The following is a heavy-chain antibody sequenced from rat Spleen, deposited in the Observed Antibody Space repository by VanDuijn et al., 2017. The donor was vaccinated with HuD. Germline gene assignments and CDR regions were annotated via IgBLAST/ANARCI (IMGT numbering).Heavy chain of an antibody. CDR3: ASLYSSYSLYYFDY. J-gene: IGHJ2*01. CDR2: INSAGST. D-gene: IGHD1-2*01. CDR1: GYSITSSYR. Sequence: EVQLQESGPGLVKPSQSLSLTCSVTGYSITSSYRWNWIRKFPGNKLEWMGYINSAGSTNYNPSRKIRNSITRDTSKNQFFLQVKSVTTENTATYDCASLYSSYSLYYFDYWGQGVMVTVSS. V-gene: IGHV3-3*01.